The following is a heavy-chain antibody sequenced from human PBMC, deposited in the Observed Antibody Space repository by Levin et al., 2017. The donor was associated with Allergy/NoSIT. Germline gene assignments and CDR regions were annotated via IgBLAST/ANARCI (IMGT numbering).Heavy chain of an antibody. Sequence: GGSLRLSCAASGFTFSTYGMHWVRQAPGKGLEWVAVISYDGSNKYYADSVKGRFTISRDNSKNTLYLQMNSLRPEDTAVYYCAKDETGSLGFHFYYDSGMDVWGQGTPVTVS. D-gene: IGHD1-1*01. J-gene: IGHJ6*02. CDR3: AKDETGSLGFHFYYDSGMDV. CDR1: GFTFSTYG. V-gene: IGHV3-30*18. CDR2: ISYDGSNK.